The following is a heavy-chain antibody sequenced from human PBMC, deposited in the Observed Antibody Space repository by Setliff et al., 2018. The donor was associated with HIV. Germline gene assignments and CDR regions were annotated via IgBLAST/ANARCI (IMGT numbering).Heavy chain of an antibody. J-gene: IGHJ4*02. CDR3: ATRPRIAARPFDY. V-gene: IGHV4-31*03. CDR2: IFHSGDT. Sequence: PSETLSLTCSVSGVSVGSGDYYWHWIRQHPEKALEWIGYIFHSGDTYYNPSLKSRISMSVETSKNQFSLELTSLTAADTAVYYCATRPRIAARPFDYWGQGMLVTSPQ. CDR1: GVSVGSGDYY. D-gene: IGHD6-6*01.